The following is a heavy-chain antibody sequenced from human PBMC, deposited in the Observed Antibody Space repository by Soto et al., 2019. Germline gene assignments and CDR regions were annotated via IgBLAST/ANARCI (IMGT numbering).Heavy chain of an antibody. Sequence: QVQLVESGGGVVQPGRSLRLSCVASGFPFSSYGMHWVRQAPGKGLDWVALISYDGTNQYYADSVKGRFTVSRDNSKNTLYLQMSSLRAEDTAVYYCAGGQYYFDYCGQGTLVSVSS. J-gene: IGHJ4*02. D-gene: IGHD2-15*01. CDR3: AGGQYYFDY. CDR1: GFPFSSYG. V-gene: IGHV3-30*03. CDR2: ISYDGTNQ.